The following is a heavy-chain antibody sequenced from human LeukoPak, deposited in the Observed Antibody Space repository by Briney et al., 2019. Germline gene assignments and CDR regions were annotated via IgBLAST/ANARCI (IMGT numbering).Heavy chain of an antibody. CDR1: GYTFTSYD. J-gene: IGHJ5*02. CDR2: MNPNSGNT. CDR3: ARERHCTNGVCIFDP. V-gene: IGHV1-8*03. D-gene: IGHD2-8*01. Sequence: ASVKVSCKASGYTFTSYDINWVRQATGQGLEWMGWMNPNSGNTGYAQKFQGRVTITRNTSISTAYMELSSLRSEDTAVYYCARERHCTNGVCIFDPWGQETLVTVSS.